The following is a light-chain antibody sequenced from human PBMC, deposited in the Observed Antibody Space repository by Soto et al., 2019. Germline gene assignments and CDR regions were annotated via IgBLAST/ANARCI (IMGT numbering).Light chain of an antibody. V-gene: IGKV3-15*01. CDR1: QSVGIS. Sequence: VVLTHSPCTVSLSPVERATLSCRASQSVGISYIAWYQHKPGQAPRLLIYGASTRATGIPARFSGGGSGTEFTLTISSLQSEDFAVYYCQQYDNWLTGTFGQGTKVDIK. CDR3: QQYDNWLTGT. J-gene: IGKJ1*01. CDR2: GAS.